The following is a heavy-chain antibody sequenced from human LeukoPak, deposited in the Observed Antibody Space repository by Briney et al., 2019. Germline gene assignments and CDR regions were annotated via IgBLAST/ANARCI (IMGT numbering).Heavy chain of an antibody. Sequence: PGGSLRLSCAASGFSFSDYYMDWVRQVPGKGPEWIGRSRSKGHRYSTEYAAPVRGRFTVSRDESKDLLFLQMTSLKSEDTAVYYCARGSYCSGGVCPAPFDSWGQGSRVTVSS. CDR2: SRSKGHRYST. CDR3: ARGSYCSGGVCPAPFDS. D-gene: IGHD2-8*02. J-gene: IGHJ4*02. V-gene: IGHV3-72*01. CDR1: GFSFSDYY.